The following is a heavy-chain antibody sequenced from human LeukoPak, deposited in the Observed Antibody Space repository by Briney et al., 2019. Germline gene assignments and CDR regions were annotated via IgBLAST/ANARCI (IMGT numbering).Heavy chain of an antibody. CDR1: GFTFSNAW. V-gene: IGHV3-69-1*01. J-gene: IGHJ4*02. CDR2: VGGDGIA. CDR3: AKDRANWAIDD. Sequence: GGSLRLSCAASGFTFSNAWMNWVRQAPGKGLEWISYVGGDGIAFYADSVKGRFTASKDDARKSMYLQMNSLRVEDTAVYYCAKDRANWAIDDWGQGTQVTVSS. D-gene: IGHD3-16*01.